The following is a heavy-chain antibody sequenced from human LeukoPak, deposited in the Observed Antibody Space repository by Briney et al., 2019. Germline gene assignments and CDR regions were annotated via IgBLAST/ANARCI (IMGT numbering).Heavy chain of an antibody. CDR2: ISSSGSTI. J-gene: IGHJ5*02. V-gene: IGHV3-48*03. D-gene: IGHD6-13*01. CDR1: GFTFSSYE. Sequence: PGGSLRLSCAASGFTFSSYEMNWVRQAPGKGLEWVSYISSSGSTIYYADSVKGRFTISRDNAKNSLYLQMNSLRAEDTAVYYCARLRLGIAAAGNNWFDPWGQGTLVTVSS. CDR3: ARLRLGIAAAGNNWFDP.